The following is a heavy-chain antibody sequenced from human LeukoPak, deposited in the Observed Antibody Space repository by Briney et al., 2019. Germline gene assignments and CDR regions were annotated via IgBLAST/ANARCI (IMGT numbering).Heavy chain of an antibody. D-gene: IGHD3-10*01. CDR3: AHTLLLWFGESPRYYFDY. V-gene: IGHV2-5*01. CDR1: GFSLSTSGVG. CDR2: IHWNDDK. Sequence: SGPTLVKPTQTLTLTCTFSGFSLSTSGVGVGWIRQPPGKALEWLALIHWNDDKRYSPSLKSRLTITKDTSKNQVVLTMTNMDPVDTATYYCAHTLLLWFGESPRYYFDYWGQGTLVTVSS. J-gene: IGHJ4*02.